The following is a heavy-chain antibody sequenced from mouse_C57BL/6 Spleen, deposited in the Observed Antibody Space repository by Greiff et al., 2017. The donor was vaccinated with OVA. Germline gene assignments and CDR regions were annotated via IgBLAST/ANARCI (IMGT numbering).Heavy chain of an antibody. D-gene: IGHD4-1*01. Sequence: EVQLQQSGAELVRPGSSVKLSCTTSGFTFTSYGINWVKQRPGQGLEWIGYIYIGNGYTEYNEKFKGKATITADTSSNTAYMQLSSLTSEDTAIYYCARTRTEGAPGAMDYWGQGTSVTVSS. J-gene: IGHJ4*01. CDR1: GFTFTSYG. CDR2: IYIGNGYT. CDR3: ARTRTEGAPGAMDY. V-gene: IGHV1-58*01.